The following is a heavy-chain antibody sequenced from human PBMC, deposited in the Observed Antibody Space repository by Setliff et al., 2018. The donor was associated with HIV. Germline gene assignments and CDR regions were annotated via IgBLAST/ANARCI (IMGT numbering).Heavy chain of an antibody. CDR1: GFTFSNAW. V-gene: IGHV3-64D*09. D-gene: IGHD5-12*01. CDR2: ASYDGVST. J-gene: IGHJ4*02. CDR3: VKEYSAHTHFDS. Sequence: GGSLRLSCAASGFTFSNAWMSWVRQAPGKGLEHLSAASYDGVSTYYTDSVKGRFTISRDNSKNILYLQMTSLRVEDTAVYYCVKEYSAHTHFDSWGQGTLVTVSS.